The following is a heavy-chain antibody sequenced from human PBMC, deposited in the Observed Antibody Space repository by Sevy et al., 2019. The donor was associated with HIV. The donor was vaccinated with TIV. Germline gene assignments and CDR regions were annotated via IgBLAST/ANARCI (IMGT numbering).Heavy chain of an antibody. J-gene: IGHJ3*02. Sequence: SETLSITCAVSGGSISSGGYSWSWIRQPPGKGLEWIGYIYHSGSTYYNPSLKSRVTISVDRSKNQFSLKLSSVTAAVTAVYYCARGDDYGDAFDIWGQGTMVTVSS. CDR3: ARGDDYGDAFDI. D-gene: IGHD4-17*01. CDR2: IYHSGST. V-gene: IGHV4-30-2*01. CDR1: GGSISSGGYS.